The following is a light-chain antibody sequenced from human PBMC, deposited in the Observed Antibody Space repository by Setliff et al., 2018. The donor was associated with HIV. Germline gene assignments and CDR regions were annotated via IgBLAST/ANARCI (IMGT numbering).Light chain of an antibody. Sequence: QAVVTQEPSLTVSPGGTVTLTCGSSTGAVTSGHYPYWFQQKPGQAPRTLIYDSSKKHSWTPARFSASLLGGEAALTLSGALPEDEAEYYCLLSYSGARWVFGGGTKVTV. CDR1: TGAVTSGHY. CDR2: DSS. V-gene: IGLV7-46*01. CDR3: LLSYSGARWV. J-gene: IGLJ3*02.